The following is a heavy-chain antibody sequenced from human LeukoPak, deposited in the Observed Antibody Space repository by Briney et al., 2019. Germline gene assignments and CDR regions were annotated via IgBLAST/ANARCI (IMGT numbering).Heavy chain of an antibody. CDR1: GGSISSSSYY. D-gene: IGHD1-1*01. V-gene: IGHV4-39*01. Sequence: SETLSLTCSVSGGSISSSSYYWGWLRQPPWKGLEWIGSIYYSGRTYYNPSLKSRVTISVDTSKNQFSLKLSSVTAADTAVYYCARRWNDAFDYWGQGTLATVSS. CDR2: IYYSGRT. CDR3: ARRWNDAFDY. J-gene: IGHJ4*02.